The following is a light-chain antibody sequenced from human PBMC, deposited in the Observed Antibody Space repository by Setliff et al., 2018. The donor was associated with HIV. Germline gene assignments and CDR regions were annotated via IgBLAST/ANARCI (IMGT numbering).Light chain of an antibody. CDR1: RSNIGAGYD. CDR2: VNS. Sequence: QSVLTQPPPVSGAPGQRVTISCTGDRSNIGAGYDVHWYQQLPGAAPKLLIYVNSNRPSGVPDRFSGSKSGTSASLAITGLQAEDEADYYCQSYDSNLSGVFGTGTKSPS. V-gene: IGLV1-40*01. J-gene: IGLJ1*01. CDR3: QSYDSNLSGV.